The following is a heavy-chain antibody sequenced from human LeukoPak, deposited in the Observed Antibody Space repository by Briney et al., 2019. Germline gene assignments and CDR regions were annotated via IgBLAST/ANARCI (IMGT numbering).Heavy chain of an antibody. CDR1: GYSFTSYW. J-gene: IGHJ4*02. Sequence: GESLKISCKGSGYSFTSYWISWVRRMPGKGLEWMGRIDPSDSYTNYSPSFQGHVTISADKSISTAYLQWSSLKASDTAMYCCARATSYGDYIGYWGQGTLVTVSS. D-gene: IGHD4-17*01. CDR3: ARATSYGDYIGY. CDR2: IDPSDSYT. V-gene: IGHV5-10-1*01.